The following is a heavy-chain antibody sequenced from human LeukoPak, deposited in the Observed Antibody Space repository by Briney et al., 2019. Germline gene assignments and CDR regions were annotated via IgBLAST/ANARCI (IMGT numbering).Heavy chain of an antibody. Sequence: GGSLRLSCAASGSTFSSYWMSWVRQAPGKGLEWVANIKQDGSEKYYVDSVKGRFTISRDNAKNSLYLQMNSLRAEDTAVYYCARVQWLRLVSWFDPWGQGTLVTVSS. D-gene: IGHD5-12*01. CDR3: ARVQWLRLVSWFDP. CDR1: GSTFSSYW. J-gene: IGHJ5*02. V-gene: IGHV3-7*01. CDR2: IKQDGSEK.